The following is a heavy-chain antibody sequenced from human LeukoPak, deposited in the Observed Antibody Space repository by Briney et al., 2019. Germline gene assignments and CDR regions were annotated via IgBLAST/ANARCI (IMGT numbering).Heavy chain of an antibody. D-gene: IGHD3-10*01. V-gene: IGHV4-59*01. Sequence: SETLSLTCTVSGGSISSYYWSWIRQPPGKGLEWIGYIYYSGSTNYNPSLKSRVTISVDTSKNQFSLKLSSVTAADTAVYYCAQTPGGGFGDPKGDAFDIWGQGTMVTVSS. J-gene: IGHJ3*02. CDR1: GGSISSYY. CDR2: IYYSGST. CDR3: AQTPGGGFGDPKGDAFDI.